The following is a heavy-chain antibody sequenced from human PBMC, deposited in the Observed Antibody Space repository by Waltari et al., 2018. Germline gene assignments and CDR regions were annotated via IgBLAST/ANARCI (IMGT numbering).Heavy chain of an antibody. CDR1: GFTFSSYA. J-gene: IGHJ4*02. CDR2: ISGSGGRT. CDR3: AKGAGYYDSSGYPQFDY. Sequence: EVQLLESGGGLVQPGGSLRLSCAASGFTFSSYAMSWVRQAPGKGLEWVSAISGSGGRTYYAESVKGRFTISRDNSKNTLYLQMNSLRAEDTAVYYCAKGAGYYDSSGYPQFDYWGQGTLVTVSS. V-gene: IGHV3-23*01. D-gene: IGHD3-22*01.